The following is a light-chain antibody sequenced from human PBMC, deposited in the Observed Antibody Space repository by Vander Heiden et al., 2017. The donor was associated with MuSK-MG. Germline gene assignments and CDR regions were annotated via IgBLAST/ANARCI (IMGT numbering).Light chain of an antibody. V-gene: IGKV2-28*01. CDR3: MQSLETAWR. Sequence: DIVMTQSPLYLPVTPGEPASISCRSSQILLHSNGYNYLDWYRQKPVQAPQLLIYLVANRASGVPDRFSGSGSGTDFTRKIIRVEAEDVGVYYCMQSLETAWRFAQWVKVGIK. CDR1: QILLHSNGYNY. CDR2: LVA. J-gene: IGKJ1*01.